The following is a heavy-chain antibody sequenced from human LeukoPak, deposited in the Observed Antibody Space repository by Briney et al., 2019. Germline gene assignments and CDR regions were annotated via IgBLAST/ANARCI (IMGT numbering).Heavy chain of an antibody. CDR2: MNPNSGNT. J-gene: IGHJ4*02. V-gene: IGHV1-8*01. Sequence: ASVKVSCKASGYTFTSYDIKWVRQDTGQGLEWMGWMNPNSGNTGYAQKFQGRVTMTRNTSISTAYMELSSLRSEDTAVYYCARGRAGCSSTSCYRSWGFQNDYWGQGTLVTVSS. D-gene: IGHD2-2*02. CDR1: GYTFTSYD. CDR3: ARGRAGCSSTSCYRSWGFQNDY.